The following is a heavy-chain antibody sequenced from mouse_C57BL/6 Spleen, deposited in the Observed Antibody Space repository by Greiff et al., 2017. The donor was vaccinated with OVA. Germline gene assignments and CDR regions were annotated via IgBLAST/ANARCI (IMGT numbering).Heavy chain of an antibody. CDR1: GYTFTSYW. D-gene: IGHD1-1*01. Sequence: VQLQQPGAELVMPGASVKLSCKASGYTFTSYWMHWVKQRPGQGLEWIGEIDPSDSYTNYNQKFKGKSTLTVDKSSSTAYMQLSSLTSEDSAVYYCARKAYYGSVDYWGQGTTLTVSS. CDR3: ARKAYYGSVDY. CDR2: IDPSDSYT. V-gene: IGHV1-69*01. J-gene: IGHJ2*01.